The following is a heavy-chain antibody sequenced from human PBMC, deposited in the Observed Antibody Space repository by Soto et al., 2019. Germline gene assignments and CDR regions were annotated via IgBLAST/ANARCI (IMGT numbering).Heavy chain of an antibody. CDR1: GFTFSSYS. CDR2: ISSSSSYI. J-gene: IGHJ3*02. D-gene: IGHD3-22*01. Sequence: GGSLRLSCAASGFTFSSYSMNWVRQAPGKGLEWVSSISSSSSYIYYADSVKGRFTISRDNAKNSLYLQMNSLRAEDTAVYYCARPLGRYDSSAPNAFDIWGQGTMVTVSS. V-gene: IGHV3-21*01. CDR3: ARPLGRYDSSAPNAFDI.